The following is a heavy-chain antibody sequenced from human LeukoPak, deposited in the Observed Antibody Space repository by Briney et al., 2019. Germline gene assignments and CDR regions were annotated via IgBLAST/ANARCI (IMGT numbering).Heavy chain of an antibody. V-gene: IGHV5-51*01. CDR1: GYSFTSYW. CDR3: ARLPLEAVAAFDP. CDR2: IYSGDSDT. Sequence: GESLKISCKGSGYSFTSYWIGWVRQMPGKGLEWMGIIYSGDSDTRYSPSFQGQVTISADKSISTAYLQWSSLKASDTAMYYCARLPLEAVAAFDPWGQGTLVTVSS. D-gene: IGHD6-19*01. J-gene: IGHJ5*02.